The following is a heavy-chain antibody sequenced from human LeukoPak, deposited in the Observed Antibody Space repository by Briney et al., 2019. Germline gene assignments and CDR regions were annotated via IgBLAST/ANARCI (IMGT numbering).Heavy chain of an antibody. CDR2: INPNSGGT. Sequence: ASVKVSCKASGYTFTSYYMHWVRQAPGQGLEWMGWINPNSGGTNYAQKFQGRVTMTRDTSISTAYMELSRLRSDDTAVYYCARSISGSGSYYTMLDFDYWGQGTLVSVSS. CDR1: GYTFTSYY. CDR3: ARSISGSGSYYTMLDFDY. D-gene: IGHD3-10*01. V-gene: IGHV1-2*02. J-gene: IGHJ4*02.